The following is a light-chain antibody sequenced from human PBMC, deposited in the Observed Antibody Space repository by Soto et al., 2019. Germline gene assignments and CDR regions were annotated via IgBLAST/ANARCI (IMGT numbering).Light chain of an antibody. V-gene: IGLV2-8*01. CDR3: GSGVI. CDR1: SSDVGTFNF. J-gene: IGLJ2*01. Sequence: QSALTQPPSASGSPGQSVTISCAGTSSDVGTFNFVSWYQQYPGKAPKLIIYEVSQRPSGVPDRFSGSKSGNTASLTVSGLQAADEADYYCGSGVIFGGGTTLTVL. CDR2: EVS.